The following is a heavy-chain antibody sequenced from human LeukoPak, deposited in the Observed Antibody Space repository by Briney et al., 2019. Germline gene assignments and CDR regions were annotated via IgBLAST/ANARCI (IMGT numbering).Heavy chain of an antibody. J-gene: IGHJ4*02. V-gene: IGHV3-33*01. CDR3: ARDAKYYYDSSGYYWNY. CDR1: GFTFSSYG. D-gene: IGHD3-22*01. CDR2: IWYDGSNK. Sequence: GGSVRLSCAACGFTFSSYGMHWVRQAPAKGLEGVAVIWYDGSNKYYADSVKGRFTISRDNAKNSLYLQMNSLRAEDTAVYYCARDAKYYYDSSGYYWNYWGQGTLVTVSS.